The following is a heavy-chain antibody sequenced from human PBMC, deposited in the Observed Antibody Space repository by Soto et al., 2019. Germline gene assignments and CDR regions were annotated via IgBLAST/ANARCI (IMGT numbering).Heavy chain of an antibody. D-gene: IGHD3-16*01. CDR2: MNPGSGDT. J-gene: IGHJ5*02. CDR1: GYSFTNND. Sequence: GASVKVSFKASGYSFTNNDVSWVRQATGQGLEWMGWMNPGSGDTGYAQKFQGRVTMTRDISTATAYMELSSLRSDDTATYYCARMATFGSLNWFDPWGQGTLVTVSS. V-gene: IGHV1-8*01. CDR3: ARMATFGSLNWFDP.